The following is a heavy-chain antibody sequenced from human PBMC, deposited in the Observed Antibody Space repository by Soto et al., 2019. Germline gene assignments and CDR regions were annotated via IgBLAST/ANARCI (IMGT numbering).Heavy chain of an antibody. J-gene: IGHJ3*02. V-gene: IGHV3-21*01. CDR2: ISSSSSYI. CDR3: ARVDSSGWYAFDI. Sequence: PGGSLRLSCAASGFTFRSYSMNWVRQAPGKGLEWVSSISSSSSYIYYADSVKGRFTISRDNAKNSLYLQMNSLRAEDTAVYYCARVDSSGWYAFDIWGQGTMVTVSS. D-gene: IGHD6-19*01. CDR1: GFTFRSYS.